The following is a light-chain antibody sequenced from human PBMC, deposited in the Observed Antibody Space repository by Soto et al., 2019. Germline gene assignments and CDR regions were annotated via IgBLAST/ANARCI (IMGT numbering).Light chain of an antibody. Sequence: DIQMTQSPSSLSASVGDRVTITCRASQPIRTWVAWYQQKPDQAPKTLISAASTLESGVPSRFSGSGSGTEFSLTISSLQPEDFAAYYCQQYQTHPLTFGGGTMVDIK. CDR2: AAS. CDR3: QQYQTHPLT. V-gene: IGKV1D-16*01. CDR1: QPIRTW. J-gene: IGKJ4*01.